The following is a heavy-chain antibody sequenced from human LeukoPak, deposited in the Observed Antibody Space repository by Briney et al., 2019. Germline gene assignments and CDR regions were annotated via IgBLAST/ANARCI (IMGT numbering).Heavy chain of an antibody. D-gene: IGHD6-19*01. CDR2: MNPNSGNT. CDR3: ARRAVGNSYYYSMDV. V-gene: IGHV1-8*03. Sequence: ASVKVSCKASGYTFISYDTNWVRQVTGQGLEWMGWMNPNSGNTGYAQKFQGRVTITRNTSISTAFMELSSLRSEDTAVYYCARRAVGNSYYYSMDVWGKGTTVTVSS. J-gene: IGHJ6*03. CDR1: GYTFISYD.